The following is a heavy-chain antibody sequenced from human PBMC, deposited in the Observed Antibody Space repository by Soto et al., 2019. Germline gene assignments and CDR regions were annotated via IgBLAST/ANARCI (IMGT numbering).Heavy chain of an antibody. CDR3: ARESYYSRWFDY. CDR2: IYYSGNI. Sequence: SETLSLTCTVSGDSINSYFWSWIRQPPGKGLEWIGYIYYSGNIDFNPSLKSRVAMSLDTSKNQFSLQLTSVTAADTAVYYCARESYYSRWFDYWCQGTLGTRSS. V-gene: IGHV4-59*01. D-gene: IGHD3-10*01. CDR1: GDSINSYF. J-gene: IGHJ4*02.